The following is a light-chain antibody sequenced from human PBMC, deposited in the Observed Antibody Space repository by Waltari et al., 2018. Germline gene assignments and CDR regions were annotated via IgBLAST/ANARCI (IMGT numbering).Light chain of an antibody. CDR1: TSNIANNY. J-gene: IGLJ2*01. CDR2: DNN. CDR3: GTWDSRLSTVV. Sequence: QSVLTQPPSVSAAAGQKITISCSGSTSNIANNYVSWYQQVPGTAPKVLIYDNNQPPSGIPDRFSGSKSGTSATLGITGLQTGDEADYYCGTWDSRLSTVVLGGGTKLTVL. V-gene: IGLV1-51*01.